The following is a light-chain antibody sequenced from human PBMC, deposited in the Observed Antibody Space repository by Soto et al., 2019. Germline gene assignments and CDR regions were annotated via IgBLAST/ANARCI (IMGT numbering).Light chain of an antibody. CDR3: SSYTSSNTLVV. CDR2: DVS. J-gene: IGLJ2*01. Sequence: QSALTQPASVSGSPGQSITISCTGTSSDVGGYNYVSWYQQHPGKAPKLMIYDVSNRPSGVSSRFSGSKSGNTASLTISGLPAEDEDDYSCSSYTSSNTLVVFGGGTKLTVL. V-gene: IGLV2-14*01. CDR1: SSDVGGYNY.